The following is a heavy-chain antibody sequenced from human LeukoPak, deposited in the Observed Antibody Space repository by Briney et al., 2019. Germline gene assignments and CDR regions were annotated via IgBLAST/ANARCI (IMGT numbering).Heavy chain of an antibody. J-gene: IGHJ4*02. V-gene: IGHV3-33*01. CDR1: GFTFSSYG. Sequence: PGGSLRLSCAASGFTFSSYGMHWVRQAPGKGLEWVAVIWYDGSNKYYADSVKGRFTISRDNSKNTLYLQMNSLRAEDTAVYYCARDRRYGSGSSYYFDYWGQGTLVTVSS. D-gene: IGHD3-10*01. CDR3: ARDRRYGSGSSYYFDY. CDR2: IWYDGSNK.